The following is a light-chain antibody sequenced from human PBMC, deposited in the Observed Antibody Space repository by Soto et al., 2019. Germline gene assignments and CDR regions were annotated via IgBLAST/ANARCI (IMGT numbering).Light chain of an antibody. J-gene: IGKJ1*01. CDR3: QQRNNWPPWT. CDR2: VAS. V-gene: IGKV3-11*01. CDR1: QSVSNY. Sequence: EIVLTQSPATLSLSPGERATLSCRASQSVSNYLAWYQQKPGQAPRLLIYVASNRATGIPARFSGSGSGTDFTLTISSLEPEDFAVYYCQQRNNWPPWTFGQGTKVEIK.